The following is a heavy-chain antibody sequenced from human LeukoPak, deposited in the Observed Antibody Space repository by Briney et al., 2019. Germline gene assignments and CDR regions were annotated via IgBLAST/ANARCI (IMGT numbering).Heavy chain of an antibody. CDR1: GFTFSSYG. J-gene: IGHJ4*02. CDR2: IRYDGSNK. CDR3: AKDLLITGTIMFDY. D-gene: IGHD1/OR15-1a*01. Sequence: GGSLRLSCAASGFTFSSYGMHWVRQAPGKGLEWVAFIRYDGSNKYYADSVKGRFTISRDNSKNTLYLQMNSLRAEDTAVYYCAKDLLITGTIMFDYWGQGTLVTVSS. V-gene: IGHV3-30*02.